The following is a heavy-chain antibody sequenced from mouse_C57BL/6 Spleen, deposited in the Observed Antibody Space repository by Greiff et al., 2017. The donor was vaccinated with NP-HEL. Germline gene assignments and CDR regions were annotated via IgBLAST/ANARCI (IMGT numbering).Heavy chain of an antibody. Sequence: EVHLVESGGGLVQPGGSLKLSCAASGFTFSDYYMYWVRQTPEKRLEWVAYISNGGGSSYYPDTVKGRFTISRDNAKNTLYLQMSRLKSEDTAMYYCARDAKGAFDYWGQGTTLTVSS. V-gene: IGHV5-12*01. CDR1: GFTFSDYY. J-gene: IGHJ2*01. CDR2: ISNGGGSS. CDR3: ARDAKGAFDY.